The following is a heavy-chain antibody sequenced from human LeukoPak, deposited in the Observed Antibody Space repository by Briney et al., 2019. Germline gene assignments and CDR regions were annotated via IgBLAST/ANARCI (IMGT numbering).Heavy chain of an antibody. CDR3: TTARPDPRGRIVVVPAAPKPYYYYGMDV. V-gene: IGHV3-15*01. CDR2: IKSKTDGGTT. CDR1: GFTFSNAW. D-gene: IGHD2-2*01. Sequence: GGSLRLSCAASGFTFSNAWMSWVRQAPGKGLEWVGRIKSKTDGGTTDYAAPVKGRFTISRDDSKNTLYLQMNSLKTEDTAVYYCTTARPDPRGRIVVVPAAPKPYYYYGMDVWGQGTTVTVSS. J-gene: IGHJ6*02.